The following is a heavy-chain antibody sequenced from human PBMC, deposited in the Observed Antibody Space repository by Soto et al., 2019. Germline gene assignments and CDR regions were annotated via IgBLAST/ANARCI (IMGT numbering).Heavy chain of an antibody. V-gene: IGHV2-5*02. Sequence: QITLKESGPTLVRPTQTLTLTCTFSGFSLSTAGVGVGWIRQPPGKALEWLALIYWDDDKRYSPSLKSRLTITNDTSKNEVILTMTTMAPVDTATYYCAQSLRDYGFAREPATYFAPWGQGTLVTVSS. D-gene: IGHD3-10*01. CDR3: AQSLRDYGFAREPATYFAP. J-gene: IGHJ5*02. CDR2: IYWDDDK. CDR1: GFSLSTAGVG.